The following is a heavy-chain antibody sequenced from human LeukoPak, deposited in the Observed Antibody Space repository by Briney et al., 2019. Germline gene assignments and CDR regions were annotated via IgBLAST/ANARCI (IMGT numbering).Heavy chain of an antibody. D-gene: IGHD3-22*01. Sequence: GGSQSLSCTVSGNTLRKQGKSWVRGSRGGAGEGLRGISHRGGRKNYAASVKGRFTISSDNPKSTLYLQINSLRAEDTAVYFCAKRGVVIRVILVGFHKEAYYFDSWGQGALVTVSS. CDR1: GNTLRKQG. V-gene: IGHV3-23*01. CDR2: ISHRGGRK. CDR3: AKRGVVIRVILVGFHKEAYYFDS. J-gene: IGHJ4*02.